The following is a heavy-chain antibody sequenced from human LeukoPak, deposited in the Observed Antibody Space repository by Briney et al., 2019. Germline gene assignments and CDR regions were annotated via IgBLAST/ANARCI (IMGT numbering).Heavy chain of an antibody. D-gene: IGHD3-22*01. J-gene: IGHJ3*02. CDR2: IIPIFGIA. CDR3: ARPINYYDSSGEGVYAFDI. CDR1: GGTFSSYA. Sequence: SVMVSCKASGGTFSSYAISWVRQAPGQGLEWMGRIIPIFGIANYAQKFQGRVTITADKSTSTAYMELSSLRSEDTAVYYCARPINYYDSSGEGVYAFDIWGQGTMVTVSS. V-gene: IGHV1-69*04.